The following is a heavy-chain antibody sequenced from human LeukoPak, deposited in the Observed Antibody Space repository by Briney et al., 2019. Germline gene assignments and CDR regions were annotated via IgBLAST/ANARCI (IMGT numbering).Heavy chain of an antibody. J-gene: IGHJ4*02. CDR3: ARAYSSSTFDY. Sequence: GGSLRLSYAASGFTFSSYEMNWVRQDPGKGLEWVSYISSSGSTINDADSVKGRFTISRDNAKNSLYLQMNSLRAEDTAVYYCARAYSSSTFDYWGQGTLVTVSS. D-gene: IGHD6-6*01. CDR2: ISSSGSTI. V-gene: IGHV3-48*03. CDR1: GFTFSSYE.